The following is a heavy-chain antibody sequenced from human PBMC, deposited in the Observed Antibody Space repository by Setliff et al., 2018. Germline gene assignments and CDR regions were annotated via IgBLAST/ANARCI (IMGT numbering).Heavy chain of an antibody. Sequence: SGPTLVNPTQTLTLTCTFSGFSLSTSGMCVSWIRQPPGKALEWLARIDWDDDKYYSTSLKTRLTISKDTSKNQVVLTTTNMDPVDTATYYCARMRSRNYGSGSYWLDYWGQGTLVTVSS. V-gene: IGHV2-70*11. D-gene: IGHD3-10*01. J-gene: IGHJ4*02. CDR1: GFSLSTSGMC. CDR3: ARMRSRNYGSGSYWLDY. CDR2: IDWDDDK.